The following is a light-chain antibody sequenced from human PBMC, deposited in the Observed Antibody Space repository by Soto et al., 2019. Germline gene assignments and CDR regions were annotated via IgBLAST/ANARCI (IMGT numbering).Light chain of an antibody. Sequence: QSVLTQPPSASGTPGQRVTISCSGSSYNIGSNTVNWYQQVPGTAPKLLIYGNNQRPSGVPDRFSGSKSGTSASLAISGLQSEDEADYFCAAWDDSLNGYVFGTGTQLTVL. J-gene: IGLJ1*01. CDR1: SYNIGSNT. CDR2: GNN. CDR3: AAWDDSLNGYV. V-gene: IGLV1-44*01.